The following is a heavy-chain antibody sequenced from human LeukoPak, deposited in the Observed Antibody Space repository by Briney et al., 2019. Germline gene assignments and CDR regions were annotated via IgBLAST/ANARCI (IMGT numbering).Heavy chain of an antibody. Sequence: GAAVRLSCKASGGTFSSYAISWVRQAPGQGLEWMVRIIRRRSKAHYAQKVQSRVTIAPNKTTSTAYMELSSMRAEDTTVYYSAIRPPPPPFDPWGQGTLVTVSS. V-gene: IGHV1-69*04. CDR1: GGTFSSYA. CDR2: IIRRRSKA. D-gene: IGHD2-2*02. CDR3: AIRPPPPPFDP. J-gene: IGHJ5*02.